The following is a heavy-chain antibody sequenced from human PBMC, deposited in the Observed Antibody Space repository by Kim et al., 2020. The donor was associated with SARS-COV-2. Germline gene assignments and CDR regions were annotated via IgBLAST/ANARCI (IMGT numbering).Heavy chain of an antibody. D-gene: IGHD3-10*01. CDR3: ARGIWFGELLPNWFDP. CDR2: IYYSGST. V-gene: IGHV4-39*07. CDR1: GGSISSSSYY. J-gene: IGHJ5*02. Sequence: SETLSLTCTVSGGSISSSSYYWGWIRQPPGKGLEWIGSIYYSGSTYYNPSLKSRVTISVDTSKNQFSLKLSSVTAADTAVYYCARGIWFGELLPNWFDPWGQGTLVTVSS.